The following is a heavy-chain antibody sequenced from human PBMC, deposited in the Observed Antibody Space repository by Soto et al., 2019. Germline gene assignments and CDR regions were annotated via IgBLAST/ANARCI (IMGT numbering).Heavy chain of an antibody. CDR2: IYPGDPDT. Sequence: GESLKISCKGSGYIFTSYWIGWVRQMPGKGLEWMGIIYPGDPDTRYSPSFQGQVTISADKSICTAYLQWSSLKASDTAMYYCEREGYDILTFYYKPYHYYGMDVWCQAITVTVS. CDR3: EREGYDILTFYYKPYHYYGMDV. V-gene: IGHV5-51*01. CDR1: GYIFTSYW. D-gene: IGHD3-9*01. J-gene: IGHJ6*02.